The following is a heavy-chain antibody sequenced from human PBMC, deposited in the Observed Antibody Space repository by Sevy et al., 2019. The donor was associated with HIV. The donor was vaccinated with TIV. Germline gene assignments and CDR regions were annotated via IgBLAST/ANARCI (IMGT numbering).Heavy chain of an antibody. V-gene: IGHV3-23*01. J-gene: IGHJ6*02. CDR3: AKEFVQTYYDFWSGYAITAYYYYGMDV. CDR1: GFTFSSYA. CDR2: ISGSGGST. D-gene: IGHD3-3*01. Sequence: GGSLRLSCAASGFTFSSYAMSWVRQAPGKGLEWVSAISGSGGSTYYADSVKGRFTSSRDNSKNTLYLQMNSLRAEDTAVYYCAKEFVQTYYDFWSGYAITAYYYYGMDVWGQGTTVTVSS.